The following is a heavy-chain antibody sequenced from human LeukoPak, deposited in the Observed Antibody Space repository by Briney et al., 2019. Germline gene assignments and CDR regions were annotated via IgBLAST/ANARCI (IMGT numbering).Heavy chain of an antibody. CDR3: ARGHSPYYYMDV. Sequence: GGSLRLSCAASGFTVSSNYMSWVRQAPGKGLEWVSVIYSGGSTYYPDSVKGRFTISRDNPKNTLYLQMNSLRAEDTAVYYCARGHSPYYYMDVWGKGTTVTVSS. J-gene: IGHJ6*03. CDR1: GFTVSSNY. D-gene: IGHD5-18*01. V-gene: IGHV3-53*01. CDR2: IYSGGST.